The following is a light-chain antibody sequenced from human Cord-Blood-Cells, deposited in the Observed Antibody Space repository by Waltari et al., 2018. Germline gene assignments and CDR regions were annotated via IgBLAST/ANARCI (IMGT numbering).Light chain of an antibody. V-gene: IGKV3-15*01. CDR2: GAS. CDR1: QRVSSN. Sequence: EIVMTQSPATLSVSPGDRATLSCRASQRVSSNLAWYQQKPGQAPRPLIYGASTRATGIPARFSGSGSGTEFTLTIRSLQSEDFAVYYCQQYNNWPPWTFGQGTKVEIK. J-gene: IGKJ1*01. CDR3: QQYNNWPPWT.